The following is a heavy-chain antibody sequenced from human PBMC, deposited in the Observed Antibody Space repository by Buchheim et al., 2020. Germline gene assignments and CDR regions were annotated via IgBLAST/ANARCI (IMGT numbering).Heavy chain of an antibody. J-gene: IGHJ6*02. CDR3: AREGSDIVGATAEYGMDV. CDR2: IKQDGSEQ. V-gene: IGHV3-7*01. Sequence: EVQLVESGGGLVQPGGSLRLSCAASGFTFSSYWMSWVRQAPGKGLEWVANIKQDGSEQYYVDSVKGRFTISRDNAKNSLYLQMNSLRAEDTAVYYCAREGSDIVGATAEYGMDVWGQGTT. CDR1: GFTFSSYW. D-gene: IGHD1-26*01.